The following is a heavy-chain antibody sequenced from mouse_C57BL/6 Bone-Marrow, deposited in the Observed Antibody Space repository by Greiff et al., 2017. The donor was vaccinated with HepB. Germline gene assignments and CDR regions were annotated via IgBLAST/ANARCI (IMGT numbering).Heavy chain of an antibody. J-gene: IGHJ1*02. V-gene: IGHV1-81*01. CDR1: GYTFTSYG. CDR2: IDSRSGNT. CDR3: AKFSLYFDV. Sequence: QVQLQQSGAELARPGASVKLSCKASGYTFTSYGISWVKQRTGQGLECIGEIDSRSGNTYYNEKLKGEATLTADKSSSTAYMELRSLTSEDAAVYYCAKFSLYFDVWGTGTTVTVSS.